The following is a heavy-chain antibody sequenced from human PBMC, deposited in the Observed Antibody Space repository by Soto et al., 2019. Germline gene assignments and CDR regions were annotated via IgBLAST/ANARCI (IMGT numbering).Heavy chain of an antibody. Sequence: QVQLVQSGAEVKKPGSSVRVSCKATGGTFTTYTLNWVRQAPGQGLEWMGGIIPIYGTTNYAQRFQGRVTLTADEATSTAYMELSSLRSEDTAVYYCARYSSGWFLTYGMDVWGQGTTVTVSS. D-gene: IGHD6-19*01. CDR3: ARYSSGWFLTYGMDV. CDR2: IIPIYGTT. CDR1: GGTFTTYT. J-gene: IGHJ6*02. V-gene: IGHV1-69*01.